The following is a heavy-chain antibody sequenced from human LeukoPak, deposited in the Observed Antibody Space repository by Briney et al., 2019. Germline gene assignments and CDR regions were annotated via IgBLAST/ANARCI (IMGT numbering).Heavy chain of an antibody. D-gene: IGHD2-2*01. J-gene: IGHJ4*02. CDR3: ARASDIVVVGDY. V-gene: IGHV4-30-2*01. Sequence: SETLSLTCTVSGGSISSGGYYWSWMRQPPGKGLEWIGYIYHSGSTYYNPSLKSRVTISVDRSKNQFSLKLSSVTAADTAVYYCARASDIVVVGDYWGQGTLVTVSS. CDR2: IYHSGST. CDR1: GGSISSGGYY.